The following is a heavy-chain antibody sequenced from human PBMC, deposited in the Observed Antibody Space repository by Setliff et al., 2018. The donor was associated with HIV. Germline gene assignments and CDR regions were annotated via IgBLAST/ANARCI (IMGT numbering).Heavy chain of an antibody. CDR2: IYPNGNT. CDR3: ARGPPGSSIGWYVGY. J-gene: IGHJ4*02. V-gene: IGHV4-61*02. CDR1: GDSISGGRHY. D-gene: IGHD6-19*01. Sequence: PSETLSLTCIVSGDSISGGRHYLSWIRQTAGEGLEWIGRIYPNGNTKYNPSLQSRVTISIDTAKNQFSLRLSSVIAADTAVYYCARGPPGSSIGWYVGYWGQGTLVTVSS.